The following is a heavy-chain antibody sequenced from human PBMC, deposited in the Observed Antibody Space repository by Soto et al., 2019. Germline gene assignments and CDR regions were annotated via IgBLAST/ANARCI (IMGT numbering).Heavy chain of an antibody. J-gene: IGHJ6*02. CDR3: ARTIAAAGPYYYYGMDV. Sequence: QVQLVQSGAEVKKPGASVKVSCKASGYTFTSYDINWVRQATGQGLEWMGWMNPNSGNTGYAQKFQGRVTMTRNTSISTAYMELSSLRTEDTAVYCCARTIAAAGPYYYYGMDVWGQGTTVTVSS. V-gene: IGHV1-8*01. D-gene: IGHD6-13*01. CDR1: GYTFTSYD. CDR2: MNPNSGNT.